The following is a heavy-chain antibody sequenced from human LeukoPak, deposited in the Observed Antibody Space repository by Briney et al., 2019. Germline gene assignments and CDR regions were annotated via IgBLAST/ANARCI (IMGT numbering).Heavy chain of an antibody. Sequence: PGGSLRLSCAASGFTFSSYGMHWVRQAPGKGLEWVAVIWYDGSNKYYADSVKGRFTISRDNSKNTLYLQMNSLRAEDTVVYYCARDVDSYYYDSSGLFDYWGQGTLVTVSS. CDR2: IWYDGSNK. V-gene: IGHV3-33*01. J-gene: IGHJ4*02. CDR1: GFTFSSYG. D-gene: IGHD3-22*01. CDR3: ARDVDSYYYDSSGLFDY.